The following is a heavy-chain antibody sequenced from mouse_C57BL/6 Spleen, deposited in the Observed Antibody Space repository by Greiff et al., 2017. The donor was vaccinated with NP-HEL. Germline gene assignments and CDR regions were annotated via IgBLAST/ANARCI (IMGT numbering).Heavy chain of an antibody. D-gene: IGHD1-1*01. Sequence: QVQLQQSGAELVRPGTSVKMSCKASGYTFTNYWIGWAKQRPGHGLEWIGDIYPGGGYTNYNEKFKGKATLTADKSSSTAYMQFSSLTSEDSAIYYCARWSTTVVAKDYFDYWGQGTTLTVSS. V-gene: IGHV1-63*01. J-gene: IGHJ2*01. CDR3: ARWSTTVVAKDYFDY. CDR1: GYTFTNYW. CDR2: IYPGGGYT.